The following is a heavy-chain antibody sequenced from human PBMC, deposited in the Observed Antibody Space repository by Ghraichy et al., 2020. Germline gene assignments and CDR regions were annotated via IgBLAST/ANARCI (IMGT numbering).Heavy chain of an antibody. V-gene: IGHV3-30*02. J-gene: IGHJ4*02. CDR3: AKPLVDTAPRHFDS. CDR1: GFVFRTSG. Sequence: GGSLRLSCAASGFVFRTSGMYWVRQAPGQGLEWVAFLEFDGPIKYYSDSVRGRFTVSRDNSMNTLYLQMDSLTTADTAVYFCAKPLVDTAPRHFDSWGQGTLVTVSS. D-gene: IGHD5-18*01. CDR2: LEFDGPIK.